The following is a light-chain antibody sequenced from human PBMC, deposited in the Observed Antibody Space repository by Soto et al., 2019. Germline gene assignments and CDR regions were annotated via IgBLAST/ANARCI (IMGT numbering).Light chain of an antibody. CDR3: SSYTDDNTLV. CDR1: DNDVGGYNY. CDR2: EVS. V-gene: IGLV2-14*01. J-gene: IGLJ1*01. Sequence: QSALTQPASVSGSPGQSITISCTGTDNDVGGYNYVSWYQQHPGKAPKLMIYEVSSRPSGVSNRFSGSKSGNTASLTISGLQAEDEADYYCSSYTDDNTLVFGTGTK.